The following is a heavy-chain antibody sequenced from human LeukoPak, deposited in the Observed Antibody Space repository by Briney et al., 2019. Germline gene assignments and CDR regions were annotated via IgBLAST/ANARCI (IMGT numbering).Heavy chain of an antibody. V-gene: IGHV3-15*01. CDR2: IKSKTDGGTT. Sequence: NPGGSLRLSCAASGFTFGNAWMSWVRQAQGKGLEWVGRIKSKTDGGTTDYAAPVKGRFTISRDDSKNTLYLQMNSLKTEDTAVYYCTTKHVGGTMPSDYWGQGTLVTVSS. CDR3: TTKHVGGTMPSDY. J-gene: IGHJ4*02. D-gene: IGHD3-16*01. CDR1: GFTFGNAW.